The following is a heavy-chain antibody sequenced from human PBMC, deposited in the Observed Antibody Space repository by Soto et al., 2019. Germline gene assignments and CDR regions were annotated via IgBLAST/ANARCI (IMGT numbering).Heavy chain of an antibody. CDR3: ARNILLTGRTYFYYGMDV. CDR2: IYYSGST. J-gene: IGHJ6*02. V-gene: IGHV4-31*11. Sequence: PSETLSLTCDVSGDTISTGGYTWAWIRQHPGKGLEWIGYIYYSGSTNYNPSLKSRVSISVDTSKNQFSLKLSSVTAADTAVYYCARNILLTGRTYFYYGMDVWGRGTTVTVSS. D-gene: IGHD2-8*01. CDR1: GDTISTGGYT.